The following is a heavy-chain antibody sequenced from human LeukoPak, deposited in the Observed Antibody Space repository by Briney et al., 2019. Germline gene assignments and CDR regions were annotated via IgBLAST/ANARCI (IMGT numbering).Heavy chain of an antibody. D-gene: IGHD6-19*01. CDR2: MNPNSGNT. J-gene: IGHJ5*02. CDR3: ARGRGSGHKENWFDP. V-gene: IGHV1-8*01. Sequence: EASVNVSCKASGYTFTPYDINWVRQATGQGLEGMGWMNPNSGNTGYAQKFQGRVTMTRNTSISTAYMELSSLRSEDTAVYYCARGRGSGHKENWFDPWGQGTLVTVSS. CDR1: GYTFTPYD.